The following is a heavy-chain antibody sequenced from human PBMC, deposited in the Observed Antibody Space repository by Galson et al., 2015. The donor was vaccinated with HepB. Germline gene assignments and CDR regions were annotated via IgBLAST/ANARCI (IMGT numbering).Heavy chain of an antibody. D-gene: IGHD1-26*01. CDR2: IKSKTDGGTT. J-gene: IGHJ3*02. CDR3: TTVPPEGSYYLANEAFDI. Sequence: SLRLSCAASGFTFSNAWMSWVRQAPGKGLEWVGRIKSKTDGGTTDYAAPVKGRFTISRDDSKNTLYLQMNSLKTEDTAVYYCTTVPPEGSYYLANEAFDIWGQGTMVTVSS. V-gene: IGHV3-15*01. CDR1: GFTFSNAW.